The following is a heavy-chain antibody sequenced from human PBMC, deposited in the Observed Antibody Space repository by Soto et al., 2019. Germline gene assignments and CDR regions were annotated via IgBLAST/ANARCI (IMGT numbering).Heavy chain of an antibody. J-gene: IGHJ6*01. Sequence: GGSLRPSCAASGFTFSSYGMHWVRQAAGEGLEWVGVISYDGSNKYYADSVKGRFTISRDNAKNTLYLQMNSLRAEDTAVYYCSKDNRDDYYYRMAVWAQGTTVTFSS. CDR1: GFTFSSYG. V-gene: IGHV3-30*18. CDR2: ISYDGSNK. CDR3: SKDNRDDYYYRMAV.